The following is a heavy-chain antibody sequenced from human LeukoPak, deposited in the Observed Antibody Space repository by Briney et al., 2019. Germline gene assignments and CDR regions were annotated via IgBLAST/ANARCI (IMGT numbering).Heavy chain of an antibody. CDR3: ASAYGSGSYYVY. J-gene: IGHJ4*02. Sequence: PGGSLRLSCAASGFTVSSNYMSWVRQAPGKGLEWVSVIYTGGSTYYADSVKGRFTISRDNSKSTLYLQMNGLRAEDTGVYYCASAYGSGSYYVYWGQGTLVTVSP. CDR2: IYTGGST. V-gene: IGHV3-66*01. CDR1: GFTVSSNY. D-gene: IGHD3-10*01.